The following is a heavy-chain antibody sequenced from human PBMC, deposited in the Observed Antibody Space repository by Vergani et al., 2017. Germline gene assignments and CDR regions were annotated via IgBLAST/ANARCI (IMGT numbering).Heavy chain of an antibody. CDR2: ISYDGSNK. Sequence: QVQLVESGGGVVQPGRSLRLSCAASGFTFSSYAMHWVRQAPGKGLEWVAVISYDGSNKYYADSVKGRFTISRDNSKNTLYLQMNSLRAEDTAVYYCAREDGGRGYYDSRGTVDWGQGTLVTVSS. D-gene: IGHD3-22*01. CDR1: GFTFSSYA. V-gene: IGHV3-30-3*01. CDR3: AREDGGRGYYDSRGTVD. J-gene: IGHJ4*02.